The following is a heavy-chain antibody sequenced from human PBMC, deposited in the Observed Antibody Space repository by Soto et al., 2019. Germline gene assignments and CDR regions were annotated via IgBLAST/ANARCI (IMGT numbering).Heavy chain of an antibody. D-gene: IGHD6-19*01. CDR2: INPNSGGT. J-gene: IGHJ6*02. CDR3: ARDGGSGWYDYYYGMDV. Sequence: ASVKVSCKASGYTFTGYYMHWVRQAPGQGLEWMGWINPNSGGTNYAQKFQGRVTMTRDTSISTAYMELSRLRSDDTAVYYWARDGGSGWYDYYYGMDVWGQGTTVTVSS. CDR1: GYTFTGYY. V-gene: IGHV1-2*02.